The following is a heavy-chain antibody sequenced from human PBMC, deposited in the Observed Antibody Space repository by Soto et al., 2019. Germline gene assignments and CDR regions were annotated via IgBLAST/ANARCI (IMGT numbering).Heavy chain of an antibody. V-gene: IGHV1-18*01. Sequence: ASVKVSCKASGYMFTSYGINWVRQAPGQGLEWMGWISAYNGNIKYAQNFQGRVTMTTDTSTSTAYMEMRSLRSDDTAVYYCARLGGLTEFSGPWYKLEQWGRGILVTVSS. CDR1: GYMFTSYG. J-gene: IGHJ4*02. D-gene: IGHD1-1*01. CDR2: ISAYNGNI. CDR3: ARLGGLTEFSGPWYKLEQ.